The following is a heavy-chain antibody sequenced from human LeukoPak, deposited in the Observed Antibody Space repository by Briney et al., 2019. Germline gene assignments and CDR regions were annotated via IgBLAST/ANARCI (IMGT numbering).Heavy chain of an antibody. J-gene: IGHJ6*02. V-gene: IGHV1-2*04. Sequence: ASVKVSCKASGYTFTGYYMHWVRQAPGQGLEWMGWINPNSGGTNYAQKFQGWVTMTRDTSISTAYMELSRLRSDDTAVYYCARGLHYDILTGYYTTFGMDVWGQGTTVTVSS. CDR1: GYTFTGYY. CDR2: INPNSGGT. D-gene: IGHD3-9*01. CDR3: ARGLHYDILTGYYTTFGMDV.